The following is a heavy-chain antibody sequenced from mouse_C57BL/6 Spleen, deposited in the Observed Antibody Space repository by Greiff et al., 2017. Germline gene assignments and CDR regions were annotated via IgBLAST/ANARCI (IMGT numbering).Heavy chain of an antibody. D-gene: IGHD2-12*01. CDR1: GYTFTSYW. CDR3: TRAPLREVAMDY. CDR2: IYPGNSDT. Sequence: VQLQQSGTVLARPGASVKMSCKTSGYTFTSYWMHWVKQRPGQGLEWIGAIYPGNSDTSYNQKFKGKAKLTAVTSASTAYMELSSLTNEDSAVYYCTRAPLREVAMDYWGQGTSVTVSS. J-gene: IGHJ4*01. V-gene: IGHV1-5*01.